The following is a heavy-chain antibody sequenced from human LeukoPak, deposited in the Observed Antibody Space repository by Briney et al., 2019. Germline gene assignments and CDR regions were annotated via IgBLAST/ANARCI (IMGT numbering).Heavy chain of an antibody. D-gene: IGHD6-13*01. CDR3: AKDRYSGLNTIDY. CDR1: EFTFSTYG. Sequence: PGGSLRLSCAASEFTFSTYGMHWVLQAPGKGLEWVAVISYDGSYKFYADSVKGRFTISRDNSKSTLYLQMNSLRAEDTAVYYCAKDRYSGLNTIDYWGQGTLVTVSS. V-gene: IGHV3-30*18. J-gene: IGHJ4*02. CDR2: ISYDGSYK.